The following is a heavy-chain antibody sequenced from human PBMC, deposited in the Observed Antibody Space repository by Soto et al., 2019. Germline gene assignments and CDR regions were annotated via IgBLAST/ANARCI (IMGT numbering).Heavy chain of an antibody. CDR2: ISGSGGIT. V-gene: IGHV3-23*01. CDR1: GFTFSSYA. Sequence: EVQLLESGGGLVQPGGSLRLSCAASGFTFSSYAMSWVRQAPGKGLEWVSVISGSGGITYYADSVKGRFTSSRDNSNNTLYLQMTSLRAGDTAVYYCAKGQAKLLAERDGFDPWGQGTLVSFSS. CDR3: AKGQAKLLAERDGFDP. D-gene: IGHD1-26*01. J-gene: IGHJ5*02.